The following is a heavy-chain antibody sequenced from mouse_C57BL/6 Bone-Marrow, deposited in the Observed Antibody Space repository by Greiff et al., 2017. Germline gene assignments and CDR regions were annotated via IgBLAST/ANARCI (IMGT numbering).Heavy chain of an antibody. CDR3: ARHKDYSTWFAY. V-gene: IGHV5-6*01. CDR2: ISSGGSYT. D-gene: IGHD2-5*01. CDR1: GFTFSSYG. Sequence: VQLKESGGDLVKPGGSLKLSCAASGFTFSSYGMSWVRQTPDKRLEWVATISSGGSYTYYPDRVKGRFTITRDNAKNTLYLQMSSLKSEDTAMYYCARHKDYSTWFAYWGQGTLVTVSA. J-gene: IGHJ3*01.